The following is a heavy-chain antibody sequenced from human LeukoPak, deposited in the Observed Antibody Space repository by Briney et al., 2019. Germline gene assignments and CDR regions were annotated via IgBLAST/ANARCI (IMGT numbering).Heavy chain of an antibody. Sequence: GGSLRLSCAAPGFTFSTYSMNWVRQAPGKGLEWVAVISYGGSNKYYADSVKGRFTISRDNSKNTLYLQMNSLRAEDTAVYYCAKDLGYGSGSYFLYYYGMDVWGQGTTVTVSS. D-gene: IGHD3-10*01. CDR2: ISYGGSNK. CDR3: AKDLGYGSGSYFLYYYGMDV. CDR1: GFTFSTYS. J-gene: IGHJ6*02. V-gene: IGHV3-30*18.